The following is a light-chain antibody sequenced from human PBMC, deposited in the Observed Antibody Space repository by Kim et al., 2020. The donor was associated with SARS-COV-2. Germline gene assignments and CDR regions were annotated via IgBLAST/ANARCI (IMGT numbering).Light chain of an antibody. CDR2: WAS. V-gene: IGKV4-1*01. Sequence: ATINCKSSQSVLYSSNNKNYLARYQLRQGQPPKLLIYWASTRESGVPNRFSGSGSGTDFTLTISTLQAEDVAVYYCQQYYTTPWTFGQGTKVDIK. J-gene: IGKJ1*01. CDR3: QQYYTTPWT. CDR1: QSVLYSSNNKNY.